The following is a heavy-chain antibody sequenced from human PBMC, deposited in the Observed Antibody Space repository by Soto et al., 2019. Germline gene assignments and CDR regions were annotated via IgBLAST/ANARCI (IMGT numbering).Heavy chain of an antibody. J-gene: IGHJ4*02. V-gene: IGHV4-39*01. Sequence: QLQLQESGPGLVKPSENLSLTCSVSGGSISSPSYYWGWIRQPPGKGLEWIGSSYYSGNTYYNPSLKSRVTIFVGTSRNQFSQRFNSGTAADTDVYFCTRLTGNTTFRRDYWGQGTLVTVSS. D-gene: IGHD1-1*01. CDR2: SYYSGNT. CDR1: GGSISSPSYY. CDR3: TRLTGNTTFRRDY.